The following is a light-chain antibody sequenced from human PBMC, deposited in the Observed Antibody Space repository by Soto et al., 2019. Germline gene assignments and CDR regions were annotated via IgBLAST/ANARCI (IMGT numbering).Light chain of an antibody. CDR2: EVS. CDR3: NSYAGSNNFAV. CDR1: SSDVGGYNF. V-gene: IGLV2-8*01. Sequence: QSVLTQPPSASGSPGQSVTISCTGTSSDVGGYNFVSWYQQLPGKAPKLLIYEVSKRPSGVPDRFSGSKSGNTASLTVSGLQAEDEADYYCNSYAGSNNFAVFGGGTKVTVL. J-gene: IGLJ2*01.